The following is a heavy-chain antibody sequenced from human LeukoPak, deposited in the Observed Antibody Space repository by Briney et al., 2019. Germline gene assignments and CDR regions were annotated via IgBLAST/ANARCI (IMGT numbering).Heavy chain of an antibody. CDR1: GFTLANYD. J-gene: IGHJ5*02. D-gene: IGHD3-10*01. V-gene: IGHV1-8*01. CDR3: VRDGEGVAISVNFWFDP. Sequence: ASVKVSCKASGFTLANYDINWVRQAPGQGLEWMGWMNPINGNTGYARKFQGRVTMTRDTSISTAYMELRSLTSEDTAIYYCVRDGEGVAISVNFWFDPWGQGTLVTVSS. CDR2: MNPINGNT.